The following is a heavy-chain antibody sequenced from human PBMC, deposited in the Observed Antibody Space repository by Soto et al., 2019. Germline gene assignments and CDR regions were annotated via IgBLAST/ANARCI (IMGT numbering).Heavy chain of an antibody. CDR2: IWFDGSTT. Sequence: QVHLAESGGGVVQPGRSLRLYCVASGFTFNNFGMHWVRQAPGKGLEWLAVIWFDGSTTYYADSVRGRCTISRDNSKNTLYLEINSLRAEDTAVYYCAKNHNYYDRSGHYYGDGGFDYWGQGTRVTVSS. V-gene: IGHV3-33*03. CDR3: AKNHNYYDRSGHYYGDGGFDY. J-gene: IGHJ4*02. D-gene: IGHD3-22*01. CDR1: GFTFNNFG.